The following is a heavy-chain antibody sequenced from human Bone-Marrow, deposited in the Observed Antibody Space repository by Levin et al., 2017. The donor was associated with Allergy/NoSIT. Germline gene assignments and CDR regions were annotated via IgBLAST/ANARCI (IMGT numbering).Heavy chain of an antibody. CDR3: AAAYCLSTSCLNDF. Sequence: PAASVKVSCKTSGASGSFSGFAFSWVRQAPGQGLEWMGGIIPVSGTANYAQKLRGRVTISADKATTTVQMDLSSLRSEDTAGYYCAAAYCLSTSCLNDFWGQGTLVTVSS. J-gene: IGHJ4*02. D-gene: IGHD2-2*01. CDR2: IIPVSGTA. V-gene: IGHV1-69*06. CDR1: GASGSFSGFA.